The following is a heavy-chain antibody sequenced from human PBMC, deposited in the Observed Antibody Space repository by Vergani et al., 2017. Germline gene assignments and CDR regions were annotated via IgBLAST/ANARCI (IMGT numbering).Heavy chain of an antibody. CDR2: IYYSGST. CDR1: GGSISSYY. D-gene: IGHD3-22*01. J-gene: IGHJ4*02. V-gene: IGHV4-59*01. Sequence: QVQLQESGPGLVKPSETLSLTCTVSGGSISSYYWSWIRQPPGKGLEWIGYIYYSGSTNYNPSLKSRVTIAVDTSKNQFSLKLSSVTAADTAAYYCARDRYYDSSGSYPDYGGQGTLVTVSS. CDR3: ARDRYYDSSGSYPDY.